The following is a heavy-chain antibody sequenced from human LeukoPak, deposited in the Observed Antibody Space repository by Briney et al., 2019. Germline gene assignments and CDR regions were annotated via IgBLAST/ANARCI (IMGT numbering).Heavy chain of an antibody. J-gene: IGHJ4*02. CDR2: IYYSGST. Sequence: SETLSLTCTVSGGSISSSSYYWGWIRQPPGKGLEWIGSIYYSGSTYYNPSLKSRVTISVDTSKNQFSLKLSSVTAADTAVYYCARDTGYSSGWYDDGGYYFDYWGQGTLVTVSS. CDR1: GGSISSSSYY. D-gene: IGHD6-19*01. V-gene: IGHV4-39*02. CDR3: ARDTGYSSGWYDDGGYYFDY.